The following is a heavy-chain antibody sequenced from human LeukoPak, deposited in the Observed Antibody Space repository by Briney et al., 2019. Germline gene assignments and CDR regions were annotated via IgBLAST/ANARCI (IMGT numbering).Heavy chain of an antibody. V-gene: IGHV3-23*01. Sequence: GGSLRLSCAASGFTFSNYAMTWVRQAPGKGLEWVSAISGSGGITYYADSVKGRFTISRDNSKDTLYLQMNSLRAEDTAVYYCAKNGTTMGGTPYYYYSMDVWGKGTTVPVSS. J-gene: IGHJ6*03. CDR2: ISGSGGIT. CDR3: AKNGTTMGGTPYYYYSMDV. D-gene: IGHD1-1*01. CDR1: GFTFSNYA.